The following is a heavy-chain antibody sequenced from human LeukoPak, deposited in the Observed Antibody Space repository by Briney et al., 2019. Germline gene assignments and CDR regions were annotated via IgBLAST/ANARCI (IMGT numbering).Heavy chain of an antibody. D-gene: IGHD2-8*01. V-gene: IGHV3-33*01. CDR1: GFSFSSYG. CDR2: IWYDGSNK. J-gene: IGHJ5*02. Sequence: PGRSLRLSCAASGFSFSSYGMHWVRQAPGKGLEWVAVIWYDGSNKYYADSVKGRFTISRDNSKNTLYLQMNSLRAEDKAVYYCAGDNGEWRLNWFDHWGQGTLVTVSS. CDR3: AGDNGEWRLNWFDH.